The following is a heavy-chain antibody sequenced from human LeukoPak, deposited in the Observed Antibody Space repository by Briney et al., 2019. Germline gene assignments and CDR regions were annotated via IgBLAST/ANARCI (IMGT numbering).Heavy chain of an antibody. CDR3: ARGGPEDPFFDY. D-gene: IGHD3-10*01. J-gene: IGHJ4*02. Sequence: GASVKVSCKASGYTFTSYYMHWVRQAPGQGREWMGIINPSGGSTSYAQKFQGRITMTRDMSTSTVYMELSSLRSEDTAVYYCARGGPEDPFFDYWGQGTLVTVSS. V-gene: IGHV1-46*01. CDR2: INPSGGST. CDR1: GYTFTSYY.